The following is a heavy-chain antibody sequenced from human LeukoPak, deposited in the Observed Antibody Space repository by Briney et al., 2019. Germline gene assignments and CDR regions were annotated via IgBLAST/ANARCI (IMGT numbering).Heavy chain of an antibody. Sequence: ASVKVSCKASGYTFTSYYMHWVRQAPGQGLEWMGIINPSGGSTSYAQKFQGRVTMTRDMSTSTVYMELSSLRSEDTAVYYCARALVAYNWFDPWGQGTLVTVSS. CDR1: GYTFTSYY. J-gene: IGHJ5*02. V-gene: IGHV1-46*01. D-gene: IGHD3-10*01. CDR3: ARALVAYNWFDP. CDR2: INPSGGST.